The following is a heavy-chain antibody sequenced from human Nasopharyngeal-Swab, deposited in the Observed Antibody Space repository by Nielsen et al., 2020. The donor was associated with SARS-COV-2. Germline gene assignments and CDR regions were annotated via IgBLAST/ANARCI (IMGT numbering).Heavy chain of an antibody. V-gene: IGHV3-53*05. D-gene: IGHD6-19*01. Sequence: GESLKISCAASGFTVSSNYMSWVRQAPGKGLEWVSVIYSGGSTYYIDSVKGRFTVSRDNSRNTLYLQMNSLRPEDTAVYYCAREKAVAGIGGYHYYGMDVWGQGTTATVSS. J-gene: IGHJ6*02. CDR2: IYSGGST. CDR3: AREKAVAGIGGYHYYGMDV. CDR1: GFTVSSNY.